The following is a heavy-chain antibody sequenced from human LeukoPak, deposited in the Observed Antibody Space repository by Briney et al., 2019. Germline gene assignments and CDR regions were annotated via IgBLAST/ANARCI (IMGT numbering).Heavy chain of an antibody. D-gene: IGHD6-19*01. J-gene: IGHJ5*02. Sequence: GGALRLSCAASGFTFSSYDMTWVRQAPGRGLEWVSSIRPSGDNTYYGDSVKGRFTISRDYSKNTVYLQMNNMRVDDTAVYYCARVAGWHWFDPWGQGTLVTVSS. CDR1: GFTFSSYD. V-gene: IGHV3-23*01. CDR2: IRPSGDNT. CDR3: ARVAGWHWFDP.